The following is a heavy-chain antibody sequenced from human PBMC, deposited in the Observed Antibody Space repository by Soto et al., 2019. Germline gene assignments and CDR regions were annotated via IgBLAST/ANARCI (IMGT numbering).Heavy chain of an antibody. J-gene: IGHJ4*02. D-gene: IGHD4-17*01. CDR3: ARGGWNGDPEGFDY. CDR2: SSSSGRTT. CDR1: GFTFSSFE. Sequence: EVQLVESGGGMVQPGGSLRLSCAASGFTFSSFEMNWVRQAPGKGLEWVSYSSSSGRTTHYADSVKGRLTISRDNAKNSLYLQMNSLRVEDTAVYYCARGGWNGDPEGFDYWGQGTLVTVSS. V-gene: IGHV3-48*03.